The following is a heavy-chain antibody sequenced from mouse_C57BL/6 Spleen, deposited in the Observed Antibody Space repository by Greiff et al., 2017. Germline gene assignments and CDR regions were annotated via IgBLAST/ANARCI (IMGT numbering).Heavy chain of an antibody. CDR2: ISYDGST. CDR3: ARGDWDYAMAY. D-gene: IGHD4-1*01. Sequence: EVQLQQSGPGLVKPSHSLSLTCSVTGYSITSGYYWYWIRKFPGNKLEWMGYISYDGSTNYNPSLKNQTSITLATSTNQSFLKLNSVTTEDTATYYCARGDWDYAMAYWGQGTSVTVS. V-gene: IGHV3-6*01. CDR1: GYSITSGYY. J-gene: IGHJ4*01.